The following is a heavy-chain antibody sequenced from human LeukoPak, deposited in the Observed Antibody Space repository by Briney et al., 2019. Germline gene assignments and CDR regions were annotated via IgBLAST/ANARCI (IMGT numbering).Heavy chain of an antibody. D-gene: IGHD2-15*01. J-gene: IGHJ4*02. V-gene: IGHV3-48*04. Sequence: GGSLRLSCAASEFTFSSYSMNWVREAPGRGLEWGSYISSSGSTIYYADSVKGRFTISRDNAKNSLYLQMNSLGAEDTAVYCCGRPYCHGGSCRLYFDCWGQGTLVTVSS. CDR1: EFTFSSYS. CDR3: GRPYCHGGSCRLYFDC. CDR2: ISSSGSTI.